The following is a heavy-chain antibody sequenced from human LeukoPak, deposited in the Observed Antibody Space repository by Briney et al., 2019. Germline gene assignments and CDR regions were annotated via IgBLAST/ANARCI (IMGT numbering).Heavy chain of an antibody. CDR2: IYHSGST. Sequence: SGTLSLTCAVSGGSISSSNWWSWVRPPPGKGLEWIGEIYHSGSTNYNPSLKSRVTISVDKSKNQFSLKLSSVTAADTAVYYCARVGIAVAAVANQKTYYYYYGMDVWGQGTTVTVSS. CDR1: GGSISSSNW. V-gene: IGHV4-4*02. CDR3: ARVGIAVAAVANQKTYYYYYGMDV. J-gene: IGHJ6*02. D-gene: IGHD6-19*01.